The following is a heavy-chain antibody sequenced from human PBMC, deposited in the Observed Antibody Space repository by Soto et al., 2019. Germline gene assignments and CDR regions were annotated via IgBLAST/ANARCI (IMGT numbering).Heavy chain of an antibody. J-gene: IGHJ4*02. CDR1: GFTFSNHA. CDR2: ISDNGVST. D-gene: IGHD6-19*01. Sequence: EVQLLESGGGLVQPGGSLRLSCAASGFTFSNHAMTWVRQAPGKGLEWVSSISDNGVSTYYADSVKGRFSISRDNSKNTLFVQMYSLRAQDTAVYYCAKQAGYSSDPFDYWGQGTLVTVSS. V-gene: IGHV3-23*01. CDR3: AKQAGYSSDPFDY.